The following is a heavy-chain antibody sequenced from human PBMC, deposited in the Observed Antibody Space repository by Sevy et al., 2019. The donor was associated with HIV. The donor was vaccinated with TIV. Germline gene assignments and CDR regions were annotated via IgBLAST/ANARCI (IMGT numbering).Heavy chain of an antibody. Sequence: GGSLRLSCAASGFTFSSFGMNWVRQAPGKGLEWVLYISSGGSIIYYADSVKGRFTISRDNAKSSLYLQMNSLRAEDTAVYYCARSGGVTDYGLDVWGQGTTVTVSS. J-gene: IGHJ6*02. CDR2: ISSGGSII. CDR3: ARSGGVTDYGLDV. D-gene: IGHD3-16*01. V-gene: IGHV3-48*03. CDR1: GFTFSSFG.